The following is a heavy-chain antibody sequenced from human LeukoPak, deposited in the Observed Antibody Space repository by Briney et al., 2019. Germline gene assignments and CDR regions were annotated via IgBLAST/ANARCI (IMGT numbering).Heavy chain of an antibody. CDR2: ISGSGGST. Sequence: GGSLRLSCAASGFSFSSYAMSWVRQAPGKGLEWVPAISGSGGSTYYADSVKGRFTISRDNSKNTLYLQMNSLRAEDTAVYYCAKNTGYYYGSGSYSAVWGQGTTVTVSS. CDR3: AKNTGYYYGSGSYSAV. V-gene: IGHV3-23*01. J-gene: IGHJ6*02. D-gene: IGHD3-10*01. CDR1: GFSFSSYA.